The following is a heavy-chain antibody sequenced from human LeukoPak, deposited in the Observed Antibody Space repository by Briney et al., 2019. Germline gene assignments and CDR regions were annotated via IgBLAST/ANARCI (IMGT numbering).Heavy chain of an antibody. J-gene: IGHJ4*02. CDR3: ARAGYLKGFDY. CDR1: GFTLSDHY. V-gene: IGHV3-72*01. Sequence: PGGSLRLSCVVSGFTLSDHYMDWVRQAPGKGLEWVGRSRNRGASYTTEYAASVRGRFTISRDDLKKTLYLQMNSLKIEDTAVYYCARAGYLKGFDYWGQGSQVTVSS. D-gene: IGHD6-13*01. CDR2: SRNRGASYTT.